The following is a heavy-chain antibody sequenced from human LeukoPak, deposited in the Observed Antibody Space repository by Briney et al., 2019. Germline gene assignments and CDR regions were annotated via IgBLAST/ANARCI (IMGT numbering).Heavy chain of an antibody. CDR1: GFTFDDYG. CDR3: AKRAFSGSYYSAFDV. V-gene: IGHV3-23*01. D-gene: IGHD1-26*01. J-gene: IGHJ3*01. CDR2: IGGSGSST. Sequence: GGSLRLSCAASGFTFDDYGMSWVRQAPGKGLEWVSGIGGSGSSTYYADSVKGRFTISRDNSRNTLYLQMNSLRAEDTAVYYCAKRAFSGSYYSAFDVWGQGTMVTVSS.